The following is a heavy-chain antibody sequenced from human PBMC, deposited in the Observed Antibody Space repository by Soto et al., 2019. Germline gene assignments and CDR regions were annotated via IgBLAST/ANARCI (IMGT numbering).Heavy chain of an antibody. J-gene: IGHJ3*02. CDR3: ARGTPRSVAARPDAFDI. D-gene: IGHD6-6*01. CDR2: IYHSGST. CDR1: GGSISSSNW. V-gene: IGHV4-4*02. Sequence: QVQLQESGPGLVKPSGTLSLTCAVSGGSISSSNWWSWVRQPPGKGLEWIGEIYHSGSTNDNPSLKSRATISVDKSKNQFSLKLSSVTAADTAVYYWARGTPRSVAARPDAFDIWGQGTMVTVSS.